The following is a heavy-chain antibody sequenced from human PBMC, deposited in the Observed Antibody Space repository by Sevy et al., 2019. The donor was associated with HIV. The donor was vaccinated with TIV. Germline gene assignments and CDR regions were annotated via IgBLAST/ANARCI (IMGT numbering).Heavy chain of an antibody. V-gene: IGHV3-48*02. CDR1: GFTFSSYS. J-gene: IGHJ4*02. Sequence: GGSLRLSCAASGFTFSSYSMNWVRQAPGKGLEWVSYINAINSAIYYADSVKGRFTISRDNAKNSLYLQTNSLTDDDTAVYYCARGKGYGEADSWGQGTLVTVSS. CDR3: ARGKGYGEADS. CDR2: INAINSAI. D-gene: IGHD4-17*01.